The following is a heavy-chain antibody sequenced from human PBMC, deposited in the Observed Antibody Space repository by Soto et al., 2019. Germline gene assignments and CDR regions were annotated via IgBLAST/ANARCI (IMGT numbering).Heavy chain of an antibody. Sequence: GGSLRLSCAASGFTFSSYSMNWVRQAPGKGLEWVSYISSSSTIYYADSVKGRFTISRDNAKNSLYLQMNSLRAEDTAVYYCASQGYCSSTSCYEGVYWGQGTLVTVSS. J-gene: IGHJ4*02. V-gene: IGHV3-48*01. CDR1: GFTFSSYS. D-gene: IGHD2-2*01. CDR3: ASQGYCSSTSCYEGVY. CDR2: ISSSSTI.